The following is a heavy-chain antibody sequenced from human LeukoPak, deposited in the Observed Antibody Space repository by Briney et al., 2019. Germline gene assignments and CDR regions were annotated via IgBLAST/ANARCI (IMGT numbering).Heavy chain of an antibody. CDR1: GGSISNGSYY. J-gene: IGHJ3*02. CDR3: ARGPYYVLGAFGI. CDR2: IYTSGST. Sequence: SETLSLTCTGSGGSISNGSYYWSWIRQPAGKGLEWIGRIYTSGSTNYNPSLKSRVTISVDTSKNQFSLKLSSVTAADTAVYYCARGPYYVLGAFGIWGQGTMVTVSS. V-gene: IGHV4-61*02. D-gene: IGHD3-10*02.